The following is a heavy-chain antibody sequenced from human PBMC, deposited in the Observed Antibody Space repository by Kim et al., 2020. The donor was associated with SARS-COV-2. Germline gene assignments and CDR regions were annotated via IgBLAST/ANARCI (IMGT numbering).Heavy chain of an antibody. V-gene: IGHV4-39*01. Sequence: SETLSLTCTVSGGSISSTSYYWGWIRQPTGKGLEWIGSAYYSGNTYYTPSLKSRLTISVHTSENQFSLELSSVTAADTAVFYCARRTRSFFSFDYWGQGILVTVSS. D-gene: IGHD1-26*01. CDR1: GGSISSTSYY. J-gene: IGHJ4*02. CDR3: ARRTRSFFSFDY. CDR2: AYYSGNT.